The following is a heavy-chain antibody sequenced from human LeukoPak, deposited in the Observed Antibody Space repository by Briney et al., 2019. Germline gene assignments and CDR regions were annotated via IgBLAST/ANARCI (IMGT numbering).Heavy chain of an antibody. CDR3: AGASYYDSSGYYPAVY. V-gene: IGHV1-18*01. J-gene: IGHJ4*02. CDR1: GYTFTSYG. CDR2: ISAYNGNT. D-gene: IGHD3-22*01. Sequence: ASVKVSCKASGYTFTSYGISWVRQAPGQGLEWMGWISAYNGNTNYAQKLQGRVTMTTDTSTSTAYMELRSLRSDDTAVYYCAGASYYDSSGYYPAVYWGQGTLVTVSS.